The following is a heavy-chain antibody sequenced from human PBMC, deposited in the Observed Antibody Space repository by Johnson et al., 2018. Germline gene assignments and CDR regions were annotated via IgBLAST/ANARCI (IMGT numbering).Heavy chain of an antibody. Sequence: QVQLVQSGGGVVQXGRSLRLSCAASGFSFSDYGMNWVRQAPGTGLEWVSVITDNGVNKYDAESLKRRFTISRDNSKNTLYLQMNSLRPEDTAVYYCARGSSGWNVLWGQGTLVTVSS. V-gene: IGHV3-30*03. CDR1: GFSFSDYG. CDR3: ARGSSGWNVL. J-gene: IGHJ4*02. D-gene: IGHD6-19*01. CDR2: ITDNGVNK.